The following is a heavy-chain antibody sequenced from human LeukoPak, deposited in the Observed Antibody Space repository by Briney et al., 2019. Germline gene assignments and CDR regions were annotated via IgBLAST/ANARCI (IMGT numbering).Heavy chain of an antibody. J-gene: IGHJ4*02. CDR2: ISGSGGST. Sequence: GGSLRLSCAASGFTFSSYAMSWVRQAPGKGLEWVSAISGSGGSTYYADSVKGRFTISRDNSKNTLYLQMNSLRAEDTAVYYCARDRGIVVVTPFDYWGQGTLVTVSS. CDR3: ARDRGIVVVTPFDY. V-gene: IGHV3-23*01. D-gene: IGHD3-22*01. CDR1: GFTFSSYA.